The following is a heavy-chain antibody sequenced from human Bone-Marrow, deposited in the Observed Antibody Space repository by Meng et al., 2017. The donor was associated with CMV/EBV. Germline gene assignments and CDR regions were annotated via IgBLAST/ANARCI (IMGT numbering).Heavy chain of an antibody. CDR1: GFTFSSYA. V-gene: IGHV3-30*04. D-gene: IGHD3-10*01. Sequence: GESLKISCAASGFTFSSYAMHWVRQAPGKGLEWVAVISYDGSNKYYADSVKGRFTISRDNSKNTLYLQMNSLRAEDTAVYYCAKEGVTMVRGVIRYYYYGMDVWGQGTTVTVSS. J-gene: IGHJ6*02. CDR2: ISYDGSNK. CDR3: AKEGVTMVRGVIRYYYYGMDV.